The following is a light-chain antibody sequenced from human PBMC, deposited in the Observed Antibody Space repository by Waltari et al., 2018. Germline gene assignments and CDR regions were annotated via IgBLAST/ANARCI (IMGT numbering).Light chain of an antibody. J-gene: IGKJ1*01. V-gene: IGKV3-20*01. Sequence: EIVLTQSPGTLSLSPGERATLSCRASQSIYSTYLAWYQQKPGQAPRLLIYRASNRATGVPGRFSGSGSGTDFTLTISRLEPEDFAVFYCQQYGSSPRTFGQGTTVEIK. CDR3: QQYGSSPRT. CDR1: QSIYSTY. CDR2: RAS.